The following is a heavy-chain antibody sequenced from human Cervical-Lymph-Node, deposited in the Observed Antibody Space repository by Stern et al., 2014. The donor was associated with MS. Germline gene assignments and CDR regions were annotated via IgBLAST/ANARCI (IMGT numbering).Heavy chain of an antibody. CDR1: GGSISSGTYY. CDR2: IYTSGNT. V-gene: IGHV4-61*02. CDR3: ARTPVAGTFRYFDY. J-gene: IGHJ4*02. D-gene: IGHD6-19*01. Sequence: QVQLQESGPGLVKPSQTLSLTCTVSGGSISSGTYYWSWIRQPAGKGLEWIGRIYTSGNTNYSPPLKTQVTIPEDTSKTQFPRKRSSVTAADTAVYYCARTPVAGTFRYFDYWGQGTLVTVSS.